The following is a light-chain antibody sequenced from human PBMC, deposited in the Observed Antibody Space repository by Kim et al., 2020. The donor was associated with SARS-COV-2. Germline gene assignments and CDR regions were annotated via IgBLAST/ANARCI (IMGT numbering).Light chain of an antibody. Sequence: EIVLTQSPATLSLSPGERATLSCRASQSVSSYLAWYQQKPGQAPRLLIYDASNRATGIPARFSGSGSGTDFTLTISSLEPEDSAVYYCQQRSNWTTEYTFGQGTKLEI. J-gene: IGKJ2*01. V-gene: IGKV3-11*01. CDR2: DAS. CDR1: QSVSSY. CDR3: QQRSNWTTEYT.